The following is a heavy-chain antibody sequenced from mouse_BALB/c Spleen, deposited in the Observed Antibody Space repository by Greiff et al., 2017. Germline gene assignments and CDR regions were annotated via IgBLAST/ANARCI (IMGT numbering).Heavy chain of an antibody. CDR3: ARDYGSSYRYFDV. CDR2: ISSGGST. D-gene: IGHD1-1*01. J-gene: IGHJ1*01. V-gene: IGHV5-6-5*01. CDR1: GFTFSSYA. Sequence: EVQVVESGGGLVKPGGSLKLSCAASGFTFSSYAMSWVRQTPEKRLEWVASISSGGSTYYPDSVKGRFTISRDNARNILYLQMSSLRSEDTAMYYCARDYGSSYRYFDVWGAGTTVTVSS.